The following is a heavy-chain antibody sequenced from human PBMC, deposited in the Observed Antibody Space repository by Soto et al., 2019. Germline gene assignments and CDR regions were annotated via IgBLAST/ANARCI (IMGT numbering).Heavy chain of an antibody. CDR1: GFTFSGSG. D-gene: IGHD1-1*01. V-gene: IGHV3-73*01. Sequence: EVQLVESGGGLVQPGGSLKLSCAASGFTFSGSGIHWVRQASGKGLEWVGHIRRTVNTYATAYAASVKGRFTISRDDSKNTAYLQMSSLKTEDTAIYYCIRHTQLLPGLVFDPWGQGTLVIVSS. CDR3: IRHTQLLPGLVFDP. CDR2: IRRTVNTYAT. J-gene: IGHJ5*02.